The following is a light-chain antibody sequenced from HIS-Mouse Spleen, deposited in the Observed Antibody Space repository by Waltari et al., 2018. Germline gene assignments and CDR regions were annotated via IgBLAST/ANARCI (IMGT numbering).Light chain of an antibody. J-gene: IGKJ1*01. CDR1: QSVSSN. Sequence: EIGMTQSPATLSVSPGQRATLSCRASQSVSSNLAWYQQKPGQSPRLLIYGASTRASGIPDRFSGSGSGTEFTLNISSMQSEDFAVYYCQQYNNWPRTFGQGTKVEIK. CDR2: GAS. V-gene: IGKV3-15*01. CDR3: QQYNNWPRT.